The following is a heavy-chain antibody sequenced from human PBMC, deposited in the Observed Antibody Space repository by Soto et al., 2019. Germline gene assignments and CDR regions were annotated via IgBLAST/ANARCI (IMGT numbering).Heavy chain of an antibody. V-gene: IGHV6-1*01. Sequence: QVQLQQSGPGLVKPSQTLSLTCAISGDSVSTNSATWDWIRQSPSRGLEWLGRTYYRSKWDYDYAPTAKGLIYITQDTSNNQVPLHLDSATPDDTAVFYCARLIGNSWLESWGQGTLVTVSS. D-gene: IGHD2-8*01. CDR1: GDSVSTNSAT. CDR3: ARLIGNSWLES. CDR2: TYYRSKWDY. J-gene: IGHJ5*01.